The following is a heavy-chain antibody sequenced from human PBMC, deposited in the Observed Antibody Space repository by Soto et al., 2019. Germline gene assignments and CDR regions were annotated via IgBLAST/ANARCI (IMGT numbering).Heavy chain of an antibody. CDR1: GFTFSSYG. D-gene: IGHD3-22*01. CDR3: AKPYYYDSSGYYFDYFDY. CDR2: ISYDGSNK. J-gene: IGHJ4*02. Sequence: PGGSLRLSCAASGFTFSSYGMHWVRQAPGKGLEWVAVISYDGSNKYYADSVKGRFTISRDNSKNTLYLQMNSLRAEDTAVYYCAKPYYYDSSGYYFDYFDYWGQGTLVT. V-gene: IGHV3-30*18.